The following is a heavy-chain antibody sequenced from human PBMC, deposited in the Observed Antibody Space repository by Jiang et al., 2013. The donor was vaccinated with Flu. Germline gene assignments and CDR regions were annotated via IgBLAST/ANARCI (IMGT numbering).Heavy chain of an antibody. V-gene: IGHV1-18*01. CDR3: ARVSPNYGSGSFTYFDY. CDR2: ISAYIGNT. D-gene: IGHD3-10*01. Sequence: CGAEVKKPGASAKVSCKASGYSFTNFGITWVRQAPGQGLEWMGWISAYIGNTYYAQKFQGRVTMTTDTSTNTAYMELRSLRSDDTAVYYCARVSPNYGSGSFTYFDYWGQGTPVTVSS. CDR1: GYSFTNFG. J-gene: IGHJ4*02.